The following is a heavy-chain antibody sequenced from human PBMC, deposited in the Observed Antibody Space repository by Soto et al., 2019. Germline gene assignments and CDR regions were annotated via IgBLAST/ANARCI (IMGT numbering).Heavy chain of an antibody. J-gene: IGHJ6*02. CDR3: ARERNDILKPMDV. V-gene: IGHV3-33*01. CDR2: IWYDGSNK. Sequence: QVQLVESGGGVVQPGRSLRLSCAASGFTFSSYGMHWVRQTPGKGLEWVAVIWYDGSNKYYADSVKGRFTISRDNSKNTLYLQMNSLRAEDTAVYYCARERNDILKPMDVWGQGTTVTVSS. D-gene: IGHD3-9*01. CDR1: GFTFSSYG.